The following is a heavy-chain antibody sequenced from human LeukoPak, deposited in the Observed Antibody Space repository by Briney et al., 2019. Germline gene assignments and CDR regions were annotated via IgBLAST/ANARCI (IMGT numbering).Heavy chain of an antibody. CDR2: INAGNGNT. CDR3: ARSIIYYDSSGYYLQWFDP. Sequence: ASVKVSCKASGYTFTSYAMHWVRQAPGQRLEWMGWINAGNGNTKYSQKFQGRVTITRDTSASTAYMELSSLRSEDTAVYYCARSIIYYDSSGYYLQWFDPWGQGTLVTDSS. V-gene: IGHV1-3*01. J-gene: IGHJ5*02. D-gene: IGHD3-22*01. CDR1: GYTFTSYA.